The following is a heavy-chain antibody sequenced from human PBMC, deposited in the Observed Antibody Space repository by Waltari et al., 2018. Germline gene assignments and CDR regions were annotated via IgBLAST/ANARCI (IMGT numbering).Heavy chain of an antibody. CDR1: GYSISSGYY. Sequence: QVQLQESGPGLVKPSETLSLTCAVSGYSISSGYYWGWIRQPPGKGLEWIGSIYHSGGTYANPSLKSRVTISVDTSKNQFSLKRSSVTAAETAVYYCARDDSSSYWYFDLWGRGTLVTVSS. CDR3: ARDDSSSYWYFDL. D-gene: IGHD6-6*01. CDR2: IYHSGGT. J-gene: IGHJ2*01. V-gene: IGHV4-38-2*02.